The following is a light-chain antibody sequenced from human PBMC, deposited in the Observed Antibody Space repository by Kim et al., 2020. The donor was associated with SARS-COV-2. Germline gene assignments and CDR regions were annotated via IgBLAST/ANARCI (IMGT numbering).Light chain of an antibody. CDR3: QQYNLWPPYT. Sequence: EIVMTQSPATLSVSPGERATLSCRASQSVSSNLAWYQQKPGQAPRLLIYGASTRATGIPARFSGSGSGAEFTLTISSLQSEDFAVYYCQQYNLWPPYTFGQGTKLEI. V-gene: IGKV3-15*01. J-gene: IGKJ2*01. CDR1: QSVSSN. CDR2: GAS.